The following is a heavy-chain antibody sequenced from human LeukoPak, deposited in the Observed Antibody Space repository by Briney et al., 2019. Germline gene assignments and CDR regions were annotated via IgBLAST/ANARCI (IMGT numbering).Heavy chain of an antibody. D-gene: IGHD3-10*01. CDR1: GFTFSRYW. V-gene: IGHV3-7*01. J-gene: IGHJ4*02. Sequence: PGGSLRLSCAASGFTFSRYWMSWVRQAPGKGLEWAAHINQDGSDEYYVDSVKGRFTVSRDNAKNSLYLQMNSLGVEDTAVYYCATHPGDYWFGYLQLWGQGTLVTVSS. CDR2: INQDGSDE. CDR3: ATHPGDYWFGYLQL.